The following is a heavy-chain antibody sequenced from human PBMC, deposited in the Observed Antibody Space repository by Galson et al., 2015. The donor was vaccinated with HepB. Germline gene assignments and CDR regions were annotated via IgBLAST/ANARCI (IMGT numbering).Heavy chain of an antibody. CDR3: ARLGASCSGGSCYAAFDI. D-gene: IGHD2-15*01. CDR2: IYPGDSDT. Sequence: QSGAEVKKPGESLKISCKGSGYSFTSYWIGWVRQMPGKGLEWMGIIYPGDSDTRYSPSFQGQVTISADKSISTAYLQWSSLKASDTAMYYCARLGASCSGGSCYAAFDIWGQGTMVTVSS. V-gene: IGHV5-51*03. J-gene: IGHJ3*02. CDR1: GYSFTSYW.